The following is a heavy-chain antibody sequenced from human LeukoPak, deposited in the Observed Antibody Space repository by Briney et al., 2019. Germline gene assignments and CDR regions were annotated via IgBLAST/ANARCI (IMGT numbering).Heavy chain of an antibody. CDR3: ARIPVVVTATDY. CDR1: GFTVSSNY. D-gene: IGHD2-21*02. J-gene: IGHJ4*02. CDR2: IYSGGST. Sequence: GGSLRLSCAASGFTVSSNYMSWVRQAPGKGLEWVSVIYSGGSTYYADSVKGRFTISRDNSKNTLYLQMNSLRAEDTAVYYCARIPVVVTATDYWGQGTLVTVSS. V-gene: IGHV3-66*01.